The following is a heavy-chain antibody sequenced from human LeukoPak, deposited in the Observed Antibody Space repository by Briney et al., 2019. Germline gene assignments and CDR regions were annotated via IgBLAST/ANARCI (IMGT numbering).Heavy chain of an antibody. D-gene: IGHD3-10*01. CDR1: GGSISSSSYY. J-gene: IGHJ4*02. Sequence: SETLSLTCTVSGGSISSSSYYWGWIRQPPGKGLEWIGSIYYSGSTYYNPSLKSRVTISVDTSKNQFSLKLSSVTAADTAVYYCAGTITMVRGVIITFPFFDYWGQETLVTVSS. CDR2: IYYSGST. V-gene: IGHV4-39*01. CDR3: AGTITMVRGVIITFPFFDY.